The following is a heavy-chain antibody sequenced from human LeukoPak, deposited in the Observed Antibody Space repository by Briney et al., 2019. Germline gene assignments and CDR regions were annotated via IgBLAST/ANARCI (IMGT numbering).Heavy chain of an antibody. D-gene: IGHD2-15*01. Sequence: PGGSLRLSCVASGFTFSGFAMIWVRQVPGKGLEWVSSISAGSTNKYYADSVKGRFTISRDNSKNTLYLQMNCLRAEDTAIYYCGKGRAVVGAAGPDHWGQGTLVAVSS. CDR2: ISAGSTNK. J-gene: IGHJ4*02. CDR1: GFTFSGFA. V-gene: IGHV3-23*01. CDR3: GKGRAVVGAAGPDH.